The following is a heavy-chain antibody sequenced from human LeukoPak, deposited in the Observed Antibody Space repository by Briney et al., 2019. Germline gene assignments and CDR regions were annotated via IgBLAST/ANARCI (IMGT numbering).Heavy chain of an antibody. CDR1: GGSFSGYY. D-gene: IGHD3-22*01. V-gene: IGHV4-34*01. CDR3: ASSNYYDSSGYTRYYYYYMDV. CDR2: INHSGST. Sequence: PSETLSLTCAVYGGSFSGYYWSWIRQPPGKGLERIGEINHSGSTNYNPSLKSRVTISVDTSKNQFSLKLSSVTAADTAVYYCASSNYYDSSGYTRYYYYYMDVWGKGTTVTVSS. J-gene: IGHJ6*03.